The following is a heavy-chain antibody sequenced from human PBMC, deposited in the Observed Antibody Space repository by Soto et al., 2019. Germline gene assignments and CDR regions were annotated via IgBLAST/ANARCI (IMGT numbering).Heavy chain of an antibody. D-gene: IGHD3-10*01. V-gene: IGHV4-34*01. CDR1: GESFSGYY. CDR3: ARRRSRWDYDSGSYYISAGFDY. Sequence: QVHLQQWGASLLKPSETLSLTCAVFGESFSGYYWTWIRQPPGRGLEWIGEINHSGSTNYNPSLKSRVTISVDTSNNQFPLILSSVTAADTAAYFCARRRSRWDYDSGSYYISAGFDYWGQGILVTVSS. J-gene: IGHJ4*02. CDR2: INHSGST.